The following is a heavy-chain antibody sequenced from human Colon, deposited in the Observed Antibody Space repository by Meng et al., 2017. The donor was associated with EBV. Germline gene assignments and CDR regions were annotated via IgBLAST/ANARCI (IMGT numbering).Heavy chain of an antibody. CDR3: ARRGPSGNFSP. Sequence: VQLHQGGAGLLKPSATPSRSCAVYVGSFRDYYWTWIRHPPGKGLEWIGEIDHRGNTKYNPSLKSRVTISLDTSKKQFSLKVSSVTAADSAVYYCARRGPSGNFSPWSQGALVTVSS. D-gene: IGHD3-10*01. J-gene: IGHJ5*02. CDR2: IDHRGNT. CDR1: VGSFRDYY. V-gene: IGHV4-34*01.